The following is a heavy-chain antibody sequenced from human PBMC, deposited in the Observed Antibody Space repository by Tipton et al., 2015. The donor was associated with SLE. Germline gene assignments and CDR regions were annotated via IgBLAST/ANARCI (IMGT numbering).Heavy chain of an antibody. CDR2: IYSSGDR. CDR3: ARGSDGEYVRYFDV. J-gene: IGHJ2*01. Sequence: TLSLTCTVSGGSISFGYWSWIRQSAGRGLEWIGRIYSSGDRDYNPSLRSRGTMSIDASQNRVSLGLKSVSAADTAVYYCARGSDGEYVRYFDVWGPGTLVTVSS. V-gene: IGHV4-4*07. CDR1: GGSISFGY. D-gene: IGHD4-17*01.